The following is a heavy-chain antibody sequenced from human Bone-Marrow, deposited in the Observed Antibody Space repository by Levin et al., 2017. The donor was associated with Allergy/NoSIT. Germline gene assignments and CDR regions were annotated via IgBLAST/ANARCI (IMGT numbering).Heavy chain of an antibody. CDR2: ISVHAGNK. CDR3: AKGRGTSSVGDNWFDS. Sequence: ASVKVSCKASGYTSATYIVGWVRQVPGQGLEWLGWISVHAGNKKYADRFRGRISMTADTSTTTAYMELMNLGSDDTAVYYCAKGRGTSSVGDNWFDSWGQGALVTVSS. J-gene: IGHJ5*01. V-gene: IGHV1-18*01. CDR1: GYTSATYI. D-gene: IGHD6-6*01.